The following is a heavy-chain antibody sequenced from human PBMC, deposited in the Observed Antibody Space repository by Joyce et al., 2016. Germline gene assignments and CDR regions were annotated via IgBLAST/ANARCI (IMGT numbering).Heavy chain of an antibody. Sequence: QVQLVQSGAEVKKPGSSVKVSCQASGGTFSNYAITWVRQAPGQGLVWRGRIIPVLGLVNYAQRFRGRVTISAEKSTTTAYLVLSSLRSDDTAMYYCARGRASSWEINRSAYFDYWGQGTLVTVSS. CDR1: GGTFSNYA. J-gene: IGHJ4*02. V-gene: IGHV1-69*09. CDR2: IIPVLGLV. D-gene: IGHD6-13*01. CDR3: ARGRASSWEINRSAYFDY.